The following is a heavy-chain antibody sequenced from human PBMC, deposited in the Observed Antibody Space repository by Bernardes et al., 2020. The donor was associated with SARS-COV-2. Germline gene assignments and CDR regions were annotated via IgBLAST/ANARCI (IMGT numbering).Heavy chain of an antibody. CDR3: TRESRSTGSGNHYYYGMDV. D-gene: IGHD3-10*01. V-gene: IGHV1-69*13. CDR1: GGTFISYA. CDR2: IIPMFGSGSE. J-gene: IGHJ6*02. Sequence: VKVSFKASGGTFISYAVNWMRQAPGQGLAWMGRIIPMFGSGSEQYAQSFQGRVTFTADDSTGTAYMELRSLRSEDTAVYYCTRESRSTGSGNHYYYGMDVWGQGTTVIVS.